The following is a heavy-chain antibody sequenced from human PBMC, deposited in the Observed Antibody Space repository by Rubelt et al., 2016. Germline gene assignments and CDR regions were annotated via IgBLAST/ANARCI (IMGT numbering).Heavy chain of an antibody. CDR3: ARGGGYAGYCSSTSCLVFDY. V-gene: IGHV3-21*01. D-gene: IGHD2-2*01. CDR2: ISSSSSYI. Sequence: SSYSMNWVRQAPGKGLEWVSSISSSSSYIYYADSVKGRFTISREKAKNLLYLQMNSLRAEYTAVYYCARGGGYAGYCSSTSCLVFDYWGQGTLVTVSS. CDR1: SSYS. J-gene: IGHJ4*02.